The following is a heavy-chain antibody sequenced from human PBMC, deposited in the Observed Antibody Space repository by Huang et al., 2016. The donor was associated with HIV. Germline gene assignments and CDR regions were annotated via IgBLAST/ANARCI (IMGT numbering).Heavy chain of an antibody. V-gene: IGHV1-69*13. J-gene: IGHJ1*01. CDR1: GGTFNRYG. CDR2: IIPIFGAA. Sequence: QVQLVQSGAEVKTPGSSVKVSCKASGGTFNRYGISWMRQAPGQGLEWTGGIIPIFGAANYAQKFQGRVKIAADESTNKAYMELSSLRRDDTAVYYCARTSNWKAEYFRFWGQGTLVTVAP. D-gene: IGHD1-20*01. CDR3: ARTSNWKAEYFRF.